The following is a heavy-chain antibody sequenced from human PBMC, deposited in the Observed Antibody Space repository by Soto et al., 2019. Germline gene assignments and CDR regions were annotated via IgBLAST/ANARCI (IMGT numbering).Heavy chain of an antibody. CDR2: ISGSGGST. V-gene: IGHV3-23*01. J-gene: IGHJ4*02. D-gene: IGHD1-26*01. CDR1: GFTFSNYA. Sequence: GGSLRLSCAASGFTFSNYAMIWVRQAPGKGLEWVSAISGSGGSTFYADSVKGRFTISRDNSKNTLYLQMNSLSAEDTALYYCAITIVGEYWGQGSLVTVSS. CDR3: AITIVGEY.